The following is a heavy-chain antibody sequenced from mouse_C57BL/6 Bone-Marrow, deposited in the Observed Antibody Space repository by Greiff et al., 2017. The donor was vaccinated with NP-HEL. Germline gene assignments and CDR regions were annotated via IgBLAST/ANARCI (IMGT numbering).Heavy chain of an antibody. CDR3: TTTRLRRDFDY. J-gene: IGHJ2*01. V-gene: IGHV14-1*01. Sequence: EVQLQQSGAELVRPGASVKLSCTASGFNIKDYYMHWVQQRPEQGLEWIGRIDPEDGDTEYAPKFQGKATMTADTSSNTAYLQLSSLTSEDTAVYYCTTTRLRRDFDYWGQGTTLTVSS. CDR2: IDPEDGDT. CDR1: GFNIKDYY. D-gene: IGHD2-4*01.